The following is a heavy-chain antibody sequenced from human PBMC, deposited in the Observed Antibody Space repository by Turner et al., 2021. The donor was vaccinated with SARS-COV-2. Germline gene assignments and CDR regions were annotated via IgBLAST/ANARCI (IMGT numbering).Heavy chain of an antibody. V-gene: IGHV4-4*07. Sequence: QVQLQESGPGLVRPSETLSLTCTVSGASVTTYYWRWIRQPAGKGLEYIGRIFASGTTTYNPSFKTRVTMSLDTSKNQFSLNLSSVTAAYTAVYYCARDLIGSSVWNLLRDTWGQGALVIVSS. CDR1: GASVTTYY. CDR3: ARDLIGSSVWNLLRDT. J-gene: IGHJ5*02. CDR2: IFASGTT. D-gene: IGHD1-7*01.